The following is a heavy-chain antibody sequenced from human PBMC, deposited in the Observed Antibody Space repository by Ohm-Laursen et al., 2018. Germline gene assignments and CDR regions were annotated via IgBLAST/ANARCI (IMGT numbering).Heavy chain of an antibody. D-gene: IGHD5-12*01. V-gene: IGHV4-59*01. Sequence: PGTLSLTWPVSGGSISSYYWSWIRQPPGKGLEWIGYIYYSGSTNYNPSLKSRVTISVDPSKNHFSLRLNSVTPADTAVYYCARGRGYGYNYWGQGTLVTVSS. CDR1: GGSISSYY. J-gene: IGHJ4*02. CDR3: ARGRGYGYNY. CDR2: IYYSGST.